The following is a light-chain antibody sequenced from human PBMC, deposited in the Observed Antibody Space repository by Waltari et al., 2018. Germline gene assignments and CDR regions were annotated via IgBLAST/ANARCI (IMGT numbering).Light chain of an antibody. J-gene: IGLJ3*02. V-gene: IGLV4-69*01. CDR1: SGHSSNV. CDR2: VNSDGSH. Sequence: QLVLTQSPSASASLGASVKLTCTRSSGHSSNVIAWLQQQPEKGPRYLMKVNSDGSHSKGDKIPDRFSGSSSGTEHYLTISGLQSEDEADYYCQTGGHGTWVFGGGTKLTVL. CDR3: QTGGHGTWV.